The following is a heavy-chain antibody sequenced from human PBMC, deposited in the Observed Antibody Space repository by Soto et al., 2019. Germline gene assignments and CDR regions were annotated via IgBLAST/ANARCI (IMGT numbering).Heavy chain of an antibody. CDR1: GGSISSGGYY. J-gene: IGHJ4*02. D-gene: IGHD3-22*01. V-gene: IGHV4-31*03. CDR3: ARWNYYDCSGYYYVEQLTSYYFDY. Sequence: PSETLSLTCTVSGGSISSGGYYWSWIRQHPGKGLEWIGYIYYSGSTYYNPSLKSRVTISVDTSKNQFSLKMKSVTAADIAVYYCARWNYYDCSGYYYVEQLTSYYFDYWGQGTLVTVSS. CDR2: IYYSGST.